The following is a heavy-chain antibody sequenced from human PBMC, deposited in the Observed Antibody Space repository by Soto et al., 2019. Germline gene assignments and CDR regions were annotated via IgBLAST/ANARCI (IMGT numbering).Heavy chain of an antibody. CDR3: ARDAAGNYYDSSGYYRPDAFDI. CDR2: INHSGST. J-gene: IGHJ3*02. V-gene: IGHV4-34*01. Sequence: SETLSLTCAVYGGSFSGYYWSWIRQPPGKGLEWIGEINHSGSTNYNPSLKSRVTISVDTSKNQFSLKLSSVTAADTAVYYCARDAAGNYYDSSGYYRPDAFDIWGQGTMVTVSS. D-gene: IGHD3-22*01. CDR1: GGSFSGYY.